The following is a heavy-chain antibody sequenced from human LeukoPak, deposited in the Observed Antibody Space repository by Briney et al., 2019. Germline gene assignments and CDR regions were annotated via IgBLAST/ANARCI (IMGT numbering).Heavy chain of an antibody. D-gene: IGHD3-3*01. CDR3: ARAYYDFWSGYYRILDY. J-gene: IGHJ4*02. CDR1: GYTFTGYS. V-gene: IGHV7-4-1*02. Sequence: ASVKVSCKASGYTFTGYSMHWVRQAPGQGLEWMGWINTNTGNPTYAQGFTGRFVFSLDTSVSTAYLQISSLKAEDTAVYYCARAYYDFWSGYYRILDYWGQGTLVTVSS. CDR2: INTNTGNP.